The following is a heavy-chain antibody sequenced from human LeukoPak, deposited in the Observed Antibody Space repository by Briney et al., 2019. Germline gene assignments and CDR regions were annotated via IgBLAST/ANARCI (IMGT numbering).Heavy chain of an antibody. CDR2: INPNSGGT. CDR3: ARGSGDGLVDDAFDI. D-gene: IGHD6-19*01. V-gene: IGHV1-2*02. Sequence: ASVKVSRKASGYTFTGYYMHWVRQAPGQGLEWMGWINPNSGGTNYAQKFQGRVTMTRDTSISTAYVELSRLRSDDTAVYYCARGSGDGLVDDAFDIWGQGTMVTVSS. CDR1: GYTFTGYY. J-gene: IGHJ3*02.